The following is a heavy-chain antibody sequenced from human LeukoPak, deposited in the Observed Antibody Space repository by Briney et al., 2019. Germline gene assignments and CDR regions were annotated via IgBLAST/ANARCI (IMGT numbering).Heavy chain of an antibody. J-gene: IGHJ4*02. V-gene: IGHV3-66*01. D-gene: IGHD5-18*01. Sequence: GGSLRLSCAASGFTVSSNYMSWVRQAPGKGLEWVSVIYSCGSTYYADSVKGRFTISRDNAKNSLYLQMNSLRAEDTAVYYCARDPISADTAIDQFDYWGQGTLVTVSS. CDR2: IYSCGST. CDR3: ARDPISADTAIDQFDY. CDR1: GFTVSSNY.